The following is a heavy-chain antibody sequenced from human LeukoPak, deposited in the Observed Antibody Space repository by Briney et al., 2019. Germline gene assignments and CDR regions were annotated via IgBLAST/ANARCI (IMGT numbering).Heavy chain of an antibody. J-gene: IGHJ5*02. CDR1: GYTFTSYD. CDR2: MNPNSGNT. Sequence: ASLKVSCKASGYTFTSYDINWVRQATGQGLEWMGWMNPNSGNTDYAQKFQGRVTMTRNTSISPAYLELSSLRSEDTAVYYCARGPPRITMIVVVIPRGWFDPCGQGNLVTVSS. V-gene: IGHV1-8*01. D-gene: IGHD3-22*01. CDR3: ARGPPRITMIVVVIPRGWFDP.